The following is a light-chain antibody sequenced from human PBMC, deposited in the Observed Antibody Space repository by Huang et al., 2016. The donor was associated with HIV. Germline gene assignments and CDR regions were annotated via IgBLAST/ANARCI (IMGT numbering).Light chain of an antibody. V-gene: IGKV1-39*01. CDR2: AAS. CDR1: QTISTF. Sequence: DIQMTQSPSSLSASVGDRISITCRASQTISTFLNWYQQKPGKAPKLLIYAASNLQSGVSARFSGTGSGTLFTLTVTGLLPYDFATYFCQQTSSVPLTFGGGTKVEMK. CDR3: QQTSSVPLT. J-gene: IGKJ4*01.